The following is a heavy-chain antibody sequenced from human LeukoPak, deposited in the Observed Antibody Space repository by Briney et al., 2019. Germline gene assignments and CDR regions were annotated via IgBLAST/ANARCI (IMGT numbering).Heavy chain of an antibody. D-gene: IGHD7-27*01. J-gene: IGHJ4*02. CDR3: ARGPPNWGFDY. Sequence: GASVKVSCKTSRYTFISYDINWVRQATGQGIEWMGWMSPNSGNTGYAQKFQGRVTMTRNTSIRTAYMELSSLRSEDTAVYYCARGPPNWGFDYWGQGTLVTVSS. CDR1: RYTFISYD. CDR2: MSPNSGNT. V-gene: IGHV1-8*01.